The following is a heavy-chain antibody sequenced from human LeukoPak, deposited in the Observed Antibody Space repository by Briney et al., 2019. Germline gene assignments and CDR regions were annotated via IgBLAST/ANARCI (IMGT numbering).Heavy chain of an antibody. CDR2: ISASGTSSSNI. J-gene: IGHJ5*02. V-gene: IGHV3-11*04. CDR3: ARYGSGSYHNWFDP. Sequence: GGSLRLSCAASGFTFSDYYMTWIRQAPGKGLEWIAYISASGTSSSNIYYADSVKGRFTISRDDAKNSLYLQMNSLRAEDTAVYYCARYGSGSYHNWFDPWGQGTLVTVSS. CDR1: GFTFSDYY. D-gene: IGHD3-10*01.